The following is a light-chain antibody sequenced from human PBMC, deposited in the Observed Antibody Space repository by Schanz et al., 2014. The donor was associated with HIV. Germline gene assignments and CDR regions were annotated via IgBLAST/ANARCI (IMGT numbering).Light chain of an antibody. CDR2: DVF. Sequence: QSALTQPASVSGSPGQSVTISCTSTSSDFSRSDYDSSSQPHPGKAPKLLVYDVFVRPSGVSDRFSGSKSGNTASLTISGLQPEDGADYFCSAYVLGHSLVFGGGTKLTVL. CDR1: SSDFSRSDY. V-gene: IGLV2-14*03. J-gene: IGLJ2*01. CDR3: SAYVLGHSLV.